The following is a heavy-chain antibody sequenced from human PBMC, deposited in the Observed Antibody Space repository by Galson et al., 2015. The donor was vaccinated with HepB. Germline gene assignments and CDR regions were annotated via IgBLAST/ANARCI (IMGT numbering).Heavy chain of an antibody. CDR3: ARNAGADSYGFYYDYYGMDV. D-gene: IGHD5-18*01. J-gene: IGHJ6*02. CDR2: INTGGGST. Sequence: SVKVSCKASGYTFTDYTINWVRQAPGQGLEWMGVINTGGGSTTYTQTLQGRFTMTRDTSTSTVYMELNSLTSEDTAIYYCARNAGADSYGFYYDYYGMDVWGQGTTVTVSS. V-gene: IGHV1-46*01. CDR1: GYTFTDYT.